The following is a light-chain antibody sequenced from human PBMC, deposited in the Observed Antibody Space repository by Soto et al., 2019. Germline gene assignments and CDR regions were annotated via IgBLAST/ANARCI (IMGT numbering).Light chain of an antibody. Sequence: DIVLTQSTGPLSLSPGERATLSCRSSQSLSNNIYLAWYQQKPGQAPRILIYGASSRATGIPERFSGSGSGTDFTLTITRLEPEDFAVYYCQQCGSSSTLGQGTRLEIK. CDR3: QQCGSSST. CDR1: QSLSNNIY. CDR2: GAS. V-gene: IGKV3-20*01. J-gene: IGKJ5*01.